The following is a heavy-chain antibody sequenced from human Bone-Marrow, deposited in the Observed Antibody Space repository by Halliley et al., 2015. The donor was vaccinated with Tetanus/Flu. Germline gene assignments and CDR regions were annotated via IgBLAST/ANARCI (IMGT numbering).Heavy chain of an antibody. CDR1: GGTLSSYA. D-gene: IGHD4-4*01. CDR3: AGGLDDYSNSFES. Sequence: QVQLVQSGAEMRRPGSSVKVSCKASGGTLSSYAFTWVRQAPGQGLEWMGGFIPFFGTPNYAQKFRGRVTLSADRSTSTVFMELGSLRSTDTAVYYCAGGLDDYSNSFESWGQGTQVTVSS. V-gene: IGHV1-69*14. CDR2: FIPFFGTP. J-gene: IGHJ4*02.